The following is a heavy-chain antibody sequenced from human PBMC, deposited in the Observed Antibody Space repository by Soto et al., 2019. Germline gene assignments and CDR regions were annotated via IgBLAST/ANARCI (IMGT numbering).Heavy chain of an antibody. CDR1: GASVTRDGNC. CDR2: IYHGGST. D-gene: IGHD4-4*01. CDR3: ARDVDGYSQFDD. V-gene: IGHV4-30-2*01. J-gene: IGHJ4*02. Sequence: QVQLRESGSGLVKPSQTLSLTCSVSGASVTRDGNCWTWIRQPPGKGLEFVASIYHGGSTFYNPSLRSRVTISLDRSKNQFSLKLPSGTAADTAVYYCARDVDGYSQFDDWGQGTLVTVSS.